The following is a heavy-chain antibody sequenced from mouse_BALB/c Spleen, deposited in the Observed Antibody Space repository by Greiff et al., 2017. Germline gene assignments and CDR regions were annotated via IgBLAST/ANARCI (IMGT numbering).Heavy chain of an antibody. CDR2: YNGGT. Sequence: YNGGTGYNQQFKSKATLTVDNSSSTAYMALRSLTSEDSAVYYCARGGNLLLLPCDYWGQGTTLTVSS. CDR3: ARGGNLLLLPCDY. V-gene: IGHV1S29*02. D-gene: IGHD1-1*01. J-gene: IGHJ2*01.